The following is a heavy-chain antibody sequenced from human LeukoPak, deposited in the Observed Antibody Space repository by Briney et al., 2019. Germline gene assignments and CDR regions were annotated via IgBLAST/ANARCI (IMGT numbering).Heavy chain of an antibody. CDR1: SDSISSYY. J-gene: IGHJ4*02. Sequence: PSETLSLTCTVSSDSISSYYWSWIRQPPGKGLEWIGYIYYSGTTKYNPSLKSRVTISIDTSKNQFSLKLSSVTAADTAVYYCAREGLNDFWSGYYSYYFDYWGQGTLVTVSS. CDR3: AREGLNDFWSGYYSYYFDY. V-gene: IGHV4-59*12. D-gene: IGHD3-3*01. CDR2: IYYSGTT.